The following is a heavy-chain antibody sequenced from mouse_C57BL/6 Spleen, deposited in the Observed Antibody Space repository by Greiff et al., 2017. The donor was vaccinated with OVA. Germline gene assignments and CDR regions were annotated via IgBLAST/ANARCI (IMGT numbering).Heavy chain of an antibody. D-gene: IGHD1-1*01. J-gene: IGHJ4*01. CDR3: AKNNYGSSYDAMDY. CDR2: IWRGGST. V-gene: IGHV2-5*01. CDR1: GFSLTSYG. Sequence: VQLVESGPGLVQPSQSLSITCTVSGFSLTSYGVHWVRQSPGKGLEWLGVIWRGGSTDYNAAFMSRLSITKDNSKSQVFFKMNSLQADDTAIYYCAKNNYGSSYDAMDYWGQGTSVTVSS.